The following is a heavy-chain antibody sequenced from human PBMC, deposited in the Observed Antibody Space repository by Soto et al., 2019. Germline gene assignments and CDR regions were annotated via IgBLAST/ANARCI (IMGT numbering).Heavy chain of an antibody. V-gene: IGHV5-51*01. D-gene: IGHD6-13*01. CDR1: GYKFTNYW. J-gene: IGHJ4*02. Sequence: GESLKISCKGFGYKFTNYWIGWVRQKPGKGLEWMGIFYPGDSDTRYSPYFQGQVTISADKSISTAYLQWSSLKASDTAIYYCALSSIAAAGFDYWGQGTLVTVSS. CDR2: FYPGDSDT. CDR3: ALSSIAAAGFDY.